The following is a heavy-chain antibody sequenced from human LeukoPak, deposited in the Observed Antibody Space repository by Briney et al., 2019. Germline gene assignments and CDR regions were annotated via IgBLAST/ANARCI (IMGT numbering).Heavy chain of an antibody. Sequence: ASVKVSCKASGYTFTSYDINWVRQAPGQGLEWMGWINPYSGDTNYAQKFQGRVTMTRDTSISTAYVELSSLKSDDTAVYYCARVAMSGIGSDDFWGQGTLVTASS. CDR3: ARVAMSGIGSDDF. J-gene: IGHJ4*02. CDR2: INPYSGDT. CDR1: GYTFTSYD. D-gene: IGHD1-26*01. V-gene: IGHV1-2*02.